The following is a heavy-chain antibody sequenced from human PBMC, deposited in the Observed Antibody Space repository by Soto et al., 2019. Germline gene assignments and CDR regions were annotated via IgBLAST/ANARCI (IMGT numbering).Heavy chain of an antibody. CDR3: ARVLTAYSRGWFYWYFDL. V-gene: IGHV1-69*06. CDR2: IIPIFGTA. Sequence: QVQLVQSGAEVKKPGSSVKVSCKASGGTFSSYAISWVRQAPGQGLEWMGGIIPIFGTANYAQKFQGRVTITADKSTSTAYMELSSLRSEDTAVYYCARVLTAYSRGWFYWYFDLWGRGTLVTVSS. CDR1: GGTFSSYA. D-gene: IGHD6-19*01. J-gene: IGHJ2*01.